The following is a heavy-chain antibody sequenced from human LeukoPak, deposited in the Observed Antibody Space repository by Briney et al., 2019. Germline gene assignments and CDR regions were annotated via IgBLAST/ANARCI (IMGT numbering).Heavy chain of an antibody. V-gene: IGHV4-59*12. CDR1: GGSISTYY. Sequence: SETLSLTCTLSGGSISTYYWSWVRQPPGKGLEWIGYIYYTGSTDYNPSLKGRVTMSVDTSKNQFSLKLSSVTAADTAVYYCAIPREGLRNLRAFDYWGQGTLVTVSS. CDR2: IYYTGST. J-gene: IGHJ4*02. D-gene: IGHD5-12*01. CDR3: AIPREGLRNLRAFDY.